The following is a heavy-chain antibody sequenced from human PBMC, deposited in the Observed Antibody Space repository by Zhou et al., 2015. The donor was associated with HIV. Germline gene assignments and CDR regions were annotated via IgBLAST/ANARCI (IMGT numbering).Heavy chain of an antibody. CDR3: ARVPVEWLRSSPWRYYYYYMDV. V-gene: IGHV1-69*01. Sequence: QVQLVQSGAEVKKPGSSVKVSCKASGGTFSSYAISWVRQAPGQGLEWMGGIIPIFGTANYAQKFQGRVTITADESTSTAYMELSSLRSEDTAVYYCARVPVEWLRSSPWRYYYYYMDVWGKGTTVTVSS. D-gene: IGHD5-12*01. CDR1: GGTFSSYA. CDR2: IIPIFGTA. J-gene: IGHJ6*03.